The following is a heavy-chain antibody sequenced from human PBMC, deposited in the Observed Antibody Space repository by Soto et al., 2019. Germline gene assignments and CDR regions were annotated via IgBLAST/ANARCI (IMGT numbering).Heavy chain of an antibody. CDR3: ARHRYSFGEFDYFDY. V-gene: IGHV4-4*02. CDR2: IYQSGST. CDR1: SGSIIISNW. D-gene: IGHD3-10*01. Sequence: PSETLSPTCSASSGSIIISNWWSWGRQPPWNRLEWIGYIYQSGSTYYNPSLKRRVPISVDKSNNQFPLKLRSVAAADKDVYYCARHRYSFGEFDYFDYWGQGTLVTVSS. J-gene: IGHJ4*02.